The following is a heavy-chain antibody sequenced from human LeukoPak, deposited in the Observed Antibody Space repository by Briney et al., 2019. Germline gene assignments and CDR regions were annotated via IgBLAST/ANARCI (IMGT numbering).Heavy chain of an antibody. Sequence: SVTVSCKGSGYTFIGYYMLGVRQAPGQGREWMGWINPNSGGTNYAQKYQGRVTMTRDTSISPGYMELNRLTSGHTAIYYCASHRPLTIFGVSDNWFAPSGQGTLVTVSS. J-gene: IGHJ5*02. V-gene: IGHV1-2*02. D-gene: IGHD3-3*01. CDR1: GYTFIGYY. CDR3: ASHRPLTIFGVSDNWFAP. CDR2: INPNSGGT.